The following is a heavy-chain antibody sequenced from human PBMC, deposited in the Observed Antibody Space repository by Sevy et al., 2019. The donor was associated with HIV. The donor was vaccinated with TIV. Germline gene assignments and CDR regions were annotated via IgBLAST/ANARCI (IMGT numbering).Heavy chain of an antibody. J-gene: IGHJ4*02. V-gene: IGHV4-59*08. CDR2: IYYNGHI. Sequence: SETLYLTCTVSGGSITSLYWNWIRQPPGKGLEWIANIYYNGHINYNPSLKSRVTLSLVTSKNQFSLRLSSVTAADTAMYYCAGENAWGRGYSWGQGTLVIVSS. CDR3: AGENAWGRGYS. D-gene: IGHD1-26*01. CDR1: GGSITSLY.